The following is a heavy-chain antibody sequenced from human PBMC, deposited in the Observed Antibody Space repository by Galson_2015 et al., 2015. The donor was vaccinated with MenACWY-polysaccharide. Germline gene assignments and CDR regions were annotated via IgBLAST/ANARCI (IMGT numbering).Heavy chain of an antibody. V-gene: IGHV3-30*18. CDR3: AKESELPQYGAYFDY. CDR1: GFVFSSCG. D-gene: IGHD4/OR15-4a*01. Sequence: SLRLSCAASGFVFSSCGMQWVRQAPGKGLEWVAVVSSDGGTQFYADSVKGRFTISRDNSKNTLYLQINSLRAEDTAVYYCAKESELPQYGAYFDYWGQGTLVTVSS. J-gene: IGHJ4*02. CDR2: VSSDGGTQ.